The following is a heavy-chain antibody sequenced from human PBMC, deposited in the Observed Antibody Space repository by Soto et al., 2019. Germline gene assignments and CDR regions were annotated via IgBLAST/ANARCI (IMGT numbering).Heavy chain of an antibody. D-gene: IGHD4-17*01. CDR3: AKAVYGGNLPIDY. V-gene: IGHV3-23*01. J-gene: IGHJ4*02. CDR2: ISGSGGST. CDR1: GFTFSSYA. Sequence: EVQLLESGGGLVQPGGSLRLSCAASGFTFSSYAMSRVRQAPGKGLEWVSAISGSGGSTYYADSVKGRFTISRDNSKNTLYLQMNSLRAEDTAVYYCAKAVYGGNLPIDYWGQGTLVTVSS.